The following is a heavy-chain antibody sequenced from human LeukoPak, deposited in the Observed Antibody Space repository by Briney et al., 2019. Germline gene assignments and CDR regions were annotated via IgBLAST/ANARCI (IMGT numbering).Heavy chain of an antibody. V-gene: IGHV3-23*01. CDR1: GFTFSSYG. J-gene: IGHJ4*02. CDR3: AKGWSSSGWYYFDY. D-gene: IGHD6-19*01. CDR2: ISGSGGST. Sequence: GRSLRLSCAASGFTFSSYGMHWVRQAPGKGLEWVSAISGSGGSTYYADSVKGRFTISRDNSKNTLYLQMNSLRAEDTAVYYCAKGWSSSGWYYFDYWGQGTLVTVSS.